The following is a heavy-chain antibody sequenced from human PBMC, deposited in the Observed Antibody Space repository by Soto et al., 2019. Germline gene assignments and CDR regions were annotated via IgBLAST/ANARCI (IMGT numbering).Heavy chain of an antibody. V-gene: IGHV3-7*01. CDR1: GFSFGSNW. CDR2: IKEDGTEE. D-gene: IGHD2-8*01. CDR3: FNVAYGY. Sequence: PGGSLRLSCAASGFSFGSNWMSWVRQAPGKGLEWVANIKEDGTEEYYVDSAKGRFTISRDNAQNSLYLQMNSLRAEDTALYYCFNVAYGYWGQGTQVTVSS. J-gene: IGHJ4*02.